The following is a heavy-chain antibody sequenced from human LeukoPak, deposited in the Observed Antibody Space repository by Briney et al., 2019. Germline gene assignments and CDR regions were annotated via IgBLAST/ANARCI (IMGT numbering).Heavy chain of an antibody. J-gene: IGHJ4*02. Sequence: RASVKVSCTTSGYTFTYYVISWVRQAPGQGLEWMGWINAYNGNTNDAQKFQGRVTMTTNTSTSTAYMGLRSLRSDDTAVYYCARGEKPYDYWGQGTPVSVSS. CDR3: ARGEKPYDY. D-gene: IGHD1-26*01. CDR1: GYTFTYYV. CDR2: INAYNGNT. V-gene: IGHV1-18*01.